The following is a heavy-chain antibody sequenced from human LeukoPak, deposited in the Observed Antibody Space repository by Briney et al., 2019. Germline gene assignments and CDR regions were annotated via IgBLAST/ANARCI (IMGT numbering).Heavy chain of an antibody. J-gene: IGHJ6*02. CDR2: IWYDGSNK. CDR3: ARDSGWFGDSMDV. D-gene: IGHD3-10*01. CDR1: GFTFSSYG. V-gene: IGHV3-33*08. Sequence: PGGSLRLSCAASGFTFSSYGMHWVRQAPGKGLEWVAVIWYDGSNKYYADSVKGRFTISRDNSKNTLYLQMNSLRAEDTAVYYCARDSGWFGDSMDVWGQGTTVTVSS.